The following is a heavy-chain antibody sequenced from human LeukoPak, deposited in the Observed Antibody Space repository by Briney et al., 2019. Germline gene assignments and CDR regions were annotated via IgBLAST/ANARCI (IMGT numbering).Heavy chain of an antibody. CDR1: GGTFSSYA. CDR2: IIPIFGTA. D-gene: IGHD3-3*01. CDR3: ARSILLEWLLYFDY. J-gene: IGHJ4*02. V-gene: IGHV1-69*05. Sequence: ASVKVSCKASGGTFSSYAISWVRQAPGQGLEWMGGIIPIFGTANYAQKFQGRVTITTDESTSTAYMELSSLRSEDTAVYYCARSILLEWLLYFDYWGQGTLVTVSS.